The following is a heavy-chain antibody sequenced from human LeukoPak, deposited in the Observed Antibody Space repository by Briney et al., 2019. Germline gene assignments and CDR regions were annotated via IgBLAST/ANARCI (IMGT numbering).Heavy chain of an antibody. J-gene: IGHJ4*02. CDR3: AKDRIAAAGTVFDY. CDR2: IRYDGSNK. D-gene: IGHD6-13*01. Sequence: GGSLRLSCAASGFTFSSYGMHWVRQAPGKGLEWVAFIRYDGSNKYYADSVKGRFTISRDNSKNTLYLQMNSLRAEDTAVYYCAKDRIAAAGTVFDYWGQGTLVTVSS. V-gene: IGHV3-30*02. CDR1: GFTFSSYG.